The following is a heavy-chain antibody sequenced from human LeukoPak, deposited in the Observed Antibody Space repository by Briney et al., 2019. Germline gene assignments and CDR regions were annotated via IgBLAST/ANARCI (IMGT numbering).Heavy chain of an antibody. V-gene: IGHV1-18*01. CDR2: ISAYNGNT. CDR3: GRDVQYYYESSCYDAFDI. J-gene: IGHJ3*02. CDR1: GYTFTSYG. D-gene: IGHD3-22*01. Sequence: ASVKVSCKASGYTFTSYGISWVRQAPGQGLEWMGWISAYNGNTNYAQKLQGRVTMTTDTSTSTAYMELRSLRSDDTAVYYCGRDVQYYYESSCYDAFDIWGQGTMVTVSS.